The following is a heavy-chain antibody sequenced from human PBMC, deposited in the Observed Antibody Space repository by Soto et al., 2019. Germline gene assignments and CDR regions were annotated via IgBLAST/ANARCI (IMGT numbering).Heavy chain of an antibody. CDR3: ARELCSGGSCYHDAFDI. J-gene: IGHJ3*02. CDR1: GGSISSYY. Sequence: SETLSLTCTVSGGSISSYYWSWIRQPPGKGLEWIGYIYYSGSTNYNPSLKSRVTISVDTSKNQFSLKLSSVTAADTAVYCCARELCSGGSCYHDAFDIWGQGTMVTVSS. V-gene: IGHV4-59*01. CDR2: IYYSGST. D-gene: IGHD2-15*01.